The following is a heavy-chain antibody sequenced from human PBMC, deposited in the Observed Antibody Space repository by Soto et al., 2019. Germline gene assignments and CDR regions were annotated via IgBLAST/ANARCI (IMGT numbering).Heavy chain of an antibody. CDR3: AKDFTRITIFGAVIRYYYYGMDV. D-gene: IGHD3-3*01. Sequence: GGSLRLSRAASGFTFSSYGMHWVRQAPGKGLEWVAVISYDGSNKYYADSVKGRFTISRDNSKNTLYLQMNSLRAEDTAVYYCAKDFTRITIFGAVIRYYYYGMDVWGQGTTVTVSS. CDR2: ISYDGSNK. V-gene: IGHV3-30*18. J-gene: IGHJ6*02. CDR1: GFTFSSYG.